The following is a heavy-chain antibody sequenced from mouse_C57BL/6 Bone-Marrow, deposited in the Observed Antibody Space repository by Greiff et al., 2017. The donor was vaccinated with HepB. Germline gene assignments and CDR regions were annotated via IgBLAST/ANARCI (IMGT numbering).Heavy chain of an antibody. V-gene: IGHV1-19*01. CDR2: INPYNGGT. J-gene: IGHJ2*01. CDR3: ARSRWLLPYFDY. CDR1: GYTFTDYY. D-gene: IGHD2-3*01. Sequence: VQLQQSGPVLVKPGASVKMSCKASGYTFTDYYMNWVKQSHGKSLEWIGVINPYNGGTSYNQKFKGKATLTVDKSSGTAYMELNSLTSEDSAVYYCARSRWLLPYFDYWGQGTTLTVSS.